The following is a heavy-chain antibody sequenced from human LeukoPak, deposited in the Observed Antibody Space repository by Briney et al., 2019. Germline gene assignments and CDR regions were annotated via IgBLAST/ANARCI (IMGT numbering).Heavy chain of an antibody. Sequence: GGSLRLSCAASGLTFSSYGMSWVRQAPGRGLEWVSAISTTGGTTYYADSVRGRFTISRDNSKNTLYLQMNSLRPEDTAVYYCAEEILWGGASSWYAFDYWGQGTLVTVSS. CDR1: GLTFSSYG. CDR3: AEEILWGGASSWYAFDY. V-gene: IGHV3-23*01. D-gene: IGHD6-13*01. J-gene: IGHJ4*02. CDR2: ISTTGGTT.